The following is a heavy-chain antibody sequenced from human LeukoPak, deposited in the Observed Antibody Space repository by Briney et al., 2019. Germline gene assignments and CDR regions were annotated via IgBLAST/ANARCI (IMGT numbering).Heavy chain of an antibody. D-gene: IGHD1-26*01. CDR2: INHSGST. CDR3: ARAPYSPDSYYYYMDV. Sequence: SETLSLTCAVYGGSFSGYYWSWIRQPPGKGLEWIGEINHSGSTNYNPSLKSRVTISVDSSKNQFSLRLSSVTAADTAVYYCARAPYSPDSYYYYMDVWGKGTTVIVSS. J-gene: IGHJ6*03. V-gene: IGHV4-34*01. CDR1: GGSFSGYY.